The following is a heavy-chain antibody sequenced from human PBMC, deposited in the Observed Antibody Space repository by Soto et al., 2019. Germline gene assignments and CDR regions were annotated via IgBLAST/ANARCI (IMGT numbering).Heavy chain of an antibody. CDR3: ATGEGTFDY. V-gene: IGHV3-33*01. CDR1: GFTFDSHG. J-gene: IGHJ4*02. Sequence: QVQLVESGGGVVQPGTSLRLSCVASGFTFDSHGMHWVRQAPGKGLEWVASIWGDASKTYYADSAKGRFTISRDSSKNTAYLELNSVRADDTAVYYCATGEGTFDYWGQGALVTVSS. CDR2: IWGDASKT.